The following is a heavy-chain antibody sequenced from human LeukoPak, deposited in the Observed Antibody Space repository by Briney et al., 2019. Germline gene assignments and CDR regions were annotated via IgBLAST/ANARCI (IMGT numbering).Heavy chain of an antibody. V-gene: IGHV1-2*02. CDR2: INPNSGGT. CDR3: AHPTPFDAFDI. Sequence: ASVKVSSKASRYTFTGYDMHWVRQAPGQGLEWMGWINPNSGGTNYAQKFQGRVTMTRDTSIRTAYMELSRLRSDDTAVYYCAHPTPFDAFDIWGQGTMVTVSS. CDR1: RYTFTGYD. J-gene: IGHJ3*02.